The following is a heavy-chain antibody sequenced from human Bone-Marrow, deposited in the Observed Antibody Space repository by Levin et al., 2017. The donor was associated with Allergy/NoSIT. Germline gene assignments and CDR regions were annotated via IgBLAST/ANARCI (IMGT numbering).Heavy chain of an antibody. J-gene: IGHJ6*03. V-gene: IGHV3-33*01. CDR1: GFPFRSYG. Sequence: LSLTCAASGFPFRSYGMHWVRPAPGKGLEWVAVIWYDGSNKYYADSVKGRFTISRDNSKNTLYLQMNSLRAEDTAVYYCARAPHPPPHYYGSGRDLGYMDVWGKGTTVTVSS. CDR3: ARAPHPPPHYYGSGRDLGYMDV. D-gene: IGHD3-10*01. CDR2: IWYDGSNK.